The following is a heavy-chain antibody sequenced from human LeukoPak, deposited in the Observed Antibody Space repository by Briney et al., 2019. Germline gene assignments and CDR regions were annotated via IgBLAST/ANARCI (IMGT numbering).Heavy chain of an antibody. V-gene: IGHV3-21*01. CDR1: GFTFSSYS. J-gene: IGHJ5*02. CDR3: ARGPRGKYQRLSATLDWFDP. D-gene: IGHD2-2*01. Sequence: PGRSLRLSCAASGFTFSSYSMNWVRQAPGKGLEWVSSISSSSSYIYYADSVKGRFTISRDNAKNSLYLQMNSLRAEDTAVYYCARGPRGKYQRLSATLDWFDPWGQGTLVSVSS. CDR2: ISSSSSYI.